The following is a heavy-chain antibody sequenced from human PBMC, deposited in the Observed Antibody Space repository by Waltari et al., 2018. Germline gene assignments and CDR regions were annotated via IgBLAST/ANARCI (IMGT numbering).Heavy chain of an antibody. CDR2: INHSGST. CDR1: GGSFSGYY. Sequence: QVQLQQWGAGLLKPSETLSLTCAVYGGSFSGYYWSWIRQPPWKGLEWIGEINHSGSTNYNPSLKSRVTISVDTSKNQFSLKLSSVTAADTAVYYCARVDTASRLPFDYWGQGTLVTVSS. V-gene: IGHV4-34*01. J-gene: IGHJ4*02. D-gene: IGHD5-18*01. CDR3: ARVDTASRLPFDY.